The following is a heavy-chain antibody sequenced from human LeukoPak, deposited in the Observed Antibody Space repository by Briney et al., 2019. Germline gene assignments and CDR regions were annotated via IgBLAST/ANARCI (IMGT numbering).Heavy chain of an antibody. CDR1: GGSFSGYY. J-gene: IGHJ6*02. V-gene: IGHV4-34*01. CDR2: IYYSGST. CDR3: ARGGYYFGYGMDV. Sequence: SETLSLTCAVYGGSFSGYYWSWIRQHPGKGLEWIGYIYYSGSTDNNPSLKSRVTISVDTSKNQFSLKLSSVTAADTAVYYCARGGYYFGYGMDVWGQGTTVTVSS. D-gene: IGHD3-3*01.